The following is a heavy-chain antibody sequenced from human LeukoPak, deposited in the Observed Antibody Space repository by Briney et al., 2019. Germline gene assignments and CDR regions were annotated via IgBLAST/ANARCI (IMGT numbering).Heavy chain of an antibody. CDR3: AQYYGRSSDPLFDL. J-gene: IGHJ4*02. D-gene: IGHD3-16*01. Sequence: GGSLRLSCAASGFTFSSYAMSWVRQAPGKGLEWVSGITETGGSTYYADSVKGRFTISRDNSKNTLYLQMNSLRGEDTADYYCAQYYGRSSDPLFDLWGQGSLVTGSS. CDR2: ITETGGST. CDR1: GFTFSSYA. V-gene: IGHV3-23*01.